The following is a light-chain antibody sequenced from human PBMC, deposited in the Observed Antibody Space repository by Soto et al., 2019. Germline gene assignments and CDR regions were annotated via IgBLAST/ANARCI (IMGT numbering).Light chain of an antibody. CDR2: EVT. CDR3: SAHTYGALV. V-gene: IGLV2-8*01. CDR1: SSDVGGYNY. Sequence: QSALTQPPSASGSPGQSVTISCTGTSSDVGGYNYVSWYQQHPGKAPKLMIYEVTKRPSGVPDRFSGSKSGNTASLTVSGLQAEDEADYYCSAHTYGALVFGGGTKLTVL. J-gene: IGLJ2*01.